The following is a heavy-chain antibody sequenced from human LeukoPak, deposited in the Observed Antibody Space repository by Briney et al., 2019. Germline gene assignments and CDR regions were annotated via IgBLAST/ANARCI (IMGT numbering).Heavy chain of an antibody. CDR1: GNSFTTNW. V-gene: IGHV5-51*01. Sequence: GESLKISCKGYGNSFTTNWIAWVRQMPGKGLEWIGIINPDNSDTQYSPPFHGQVTISVDKSITTAYLQWSSLKASDTAKYYCAKRRNDVYDTSPRDPDYWGQGTLVTVSS. CDR2: INPDNSDT. J-gene: IGHJ4*02. CDR3: AKRRNDVYDTSPRDPDY. D-gene: IGHD3-22*01.